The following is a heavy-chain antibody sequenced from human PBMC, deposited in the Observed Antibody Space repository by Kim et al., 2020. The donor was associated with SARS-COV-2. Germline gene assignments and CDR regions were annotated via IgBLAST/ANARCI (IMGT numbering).Heavy chain of an antibody. V-gene: IGHV1-46*01. Sequence: STNFAQKFQGRFTVSRATSTSTLYMDLNNLRSEDTAVYYCARDGTAGIDHWGQGTLVIVSS. CDR3: ARDGTAGIDH. J-gene: IGHJ4*02. CDR2: ST. D-gene: IGHD2-21*02.